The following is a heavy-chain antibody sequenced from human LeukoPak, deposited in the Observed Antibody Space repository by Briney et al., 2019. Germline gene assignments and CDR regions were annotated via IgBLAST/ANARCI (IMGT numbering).Heavy chain of an antibody. CDR1: GGTFSSYA. V-gene: IGHV1-69*13. CDR3: ARGGRYSSSREGAFGI. CDR2: IIPIFGTA. Sequence: SVKVSCKASGGTFSSYAISWVRQAPGQGLEWMGGIIPIFGTANYAQKFQGRVTITADESTSTAYMELSSLRSEDTAVYYCARGGRYSSSREGAFGIWGQGTMVTVSS. J-gene: IGHJ3*02. D-gene: IGHD6-13*01.